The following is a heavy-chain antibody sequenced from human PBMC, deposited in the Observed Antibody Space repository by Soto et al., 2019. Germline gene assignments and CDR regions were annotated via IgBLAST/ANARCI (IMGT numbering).Heavy chain of an antibody. J-gene: IGHJ3*02. D-gene: IGHD1-7*01. Sequence: XXTLSLTCSVAGGCVNSSYWRGIRQPPGKGLEWIGYIYYSGSTNYNPSLKSRVTISVDTSKNQFSLKLSSVTAADTAVYYCARNYGHAFDIWGQGTMVTVSS. V-gene: IGHV4-59*02. CDR2: IYYSGST. CDR3: ARNYGHAFDI. CDR1: GGCVNSSY.